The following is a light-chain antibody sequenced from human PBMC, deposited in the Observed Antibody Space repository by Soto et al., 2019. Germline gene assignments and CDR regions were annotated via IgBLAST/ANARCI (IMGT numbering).Light chain of an antibody. J-gene: IGKJ1*01. Sequence: DIQMTQSPSTLSASVGDRVTITCRASQSISSWLAWYQQKPGKVPKLLIYDASSLEIGVPSRFSGSGSGTEFTLTISSLQPDDFATYYCQQYNSYSWTFGQGTKVEIK. CDR2: DAS. CDR3: QQYNSYSWT. V-gene: IGKV1-5*01. CDR1: QSISSW.